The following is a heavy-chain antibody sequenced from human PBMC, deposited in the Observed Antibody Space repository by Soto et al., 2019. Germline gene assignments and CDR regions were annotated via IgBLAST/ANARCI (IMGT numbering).Heavy chain of an antibody. CDR1: GFACRSYG. V-gene: IGHV3-33*01. D-gene: IGHD1-26*01. CDR3: AREPVGPDYAMDV. CDR2: LGFDGGGL. Sequence: GGSLRLSCAASGFACRSYGMHWVRQTPGKGLEWVAVLGFDGGGLYYADSVKGRFTISRDNSKNTLDLQMGSLRVEDTALYSCAREPVGPDYAMDVWGQGTMVTVSS. J-gene: IGHJ6*02.